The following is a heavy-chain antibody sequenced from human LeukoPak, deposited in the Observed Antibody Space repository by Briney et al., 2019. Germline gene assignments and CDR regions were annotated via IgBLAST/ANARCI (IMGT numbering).Heavy chain of an antibody. Sequence: SVKVSCKASGYTFTSYAISWVRQAPGQGLEWMGGIIPMFGTADYGQKFQGRVTITADESTRTAYMELSSLRSEDTAVYYCARDSRRWELQNYYYYMDVWGKGTTVTISS. J-gene: IGHJ6*03. CDR3: ARDSRRWELQNYYYYMDV. CDR2: IIPMFGTA. V-gene: IGHV1-69*13. D-gene: IGHD3-10*01. CDR1: GYTFTSYA.